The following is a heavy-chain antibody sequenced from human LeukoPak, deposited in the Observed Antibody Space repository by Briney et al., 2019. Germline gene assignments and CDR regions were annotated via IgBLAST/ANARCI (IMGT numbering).Heavy chain of an antibody. J-gene: IGHJ6*03. CDR1: GFIFSNVW. CDR2: ISGGAGST. Sequence: PGGSLRLSCAASGFIFSNVWMSWVRQAPGKGLECVSVISGGAGSTYYADSVKGRFTISRDNSKNTLYLQMNSLRAEDTAVYYCAKDKYNFWSGSNYYYMDVWGKGTTVTVSS. D-gene: IGHD3-3*01. CDR3: AKDKYNFWSGSNYYYMDV. V-gene: IGHV3-23*01.